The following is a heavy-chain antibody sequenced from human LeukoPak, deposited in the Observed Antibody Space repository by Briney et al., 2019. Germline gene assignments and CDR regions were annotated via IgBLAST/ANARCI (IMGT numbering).Heavy chain of an antibody. V-gene: IGHV1-18*01. CDR2: ISAYNGNT. J-gene: IGHJ4*02. CDR1: GYTFTSYG. Sequence: GASVKVSCKASGYTFTSYGISWVRQAPGQGLEWMGWISAYNGNTNYAQKLQGRVTMTTDTSTSTAYMELRSLRSDDTAVYYCARASSAAAGGPSEDYWGQGTLVTVSS. CDR3: ARASSAAAGGPSEDY. D-gene: IGHD6-13*01.